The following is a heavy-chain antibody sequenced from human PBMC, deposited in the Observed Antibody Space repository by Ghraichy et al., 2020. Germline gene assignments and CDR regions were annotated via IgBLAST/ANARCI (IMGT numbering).Heavy chain of an antibody. CDR1: GGSISSSSYY. J-gene: IGHJ4*02. Sequence: SETLSLTCTVSGGSISSSSYYWGWIRQPPGKGLEWIGSIYYSGSTYYNPSLKSRVTISVDTSKNQFSLKLSSVTAADTAVYYCARGPGYDQYIDYWGQGTLVTVSS. CDR3: ARGPGYDQYIDY. V-gene: IGHV4-39*07. D-gene: IGHD5-12*01. CDR2: IYYSGST.